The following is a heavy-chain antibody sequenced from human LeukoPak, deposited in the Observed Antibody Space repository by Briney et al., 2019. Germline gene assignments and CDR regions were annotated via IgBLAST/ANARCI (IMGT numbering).Heavy chain of an antibody. D-gene: IGHD6-13*01. J-gene: IGHJ4*02. V-gene: IGHV1-2*06. CDR3: ARRFIAAAGKHYFDY. Sequence: ASVKVSCKASGYTFTGYYMHWVRQAPGQGLEWMGRINPNSGGTNYAQKFQGRVTMTRDTSISTAYMELSRLRSDDTAVYYCARRFIAAAGKHYFDYWGQGTLVTVSS. CDR1: GYTFTGYY. CDR2: INPNSGGT.